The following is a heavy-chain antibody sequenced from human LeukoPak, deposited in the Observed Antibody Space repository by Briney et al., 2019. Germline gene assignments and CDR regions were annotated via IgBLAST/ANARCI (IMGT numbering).Heavy chain of an antibody. V-gene: IGHV3-30*18. CDR2: ISHDDSNK. J-gene: IGHJ4*02. D-gene: IGHD6-13*01. Sequence: GRSLRLSCAASGFTFSSYGMHWVRQAPGKGLEWVAVISHDDSNKYYADSVKGRFTISRDNSKNTVYLQMNSLRTEDTAVYYCANIPKLAAGYFDYWGQGTLVTVSS. CDR1: GFTFSSYG. CDR3: ANIPKLAAGYFDY.